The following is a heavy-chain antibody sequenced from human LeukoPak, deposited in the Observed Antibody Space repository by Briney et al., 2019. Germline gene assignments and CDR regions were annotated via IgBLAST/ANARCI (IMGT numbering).Heavy chain of an antibody. CDR1: GYSFTTYW. D-gene: IGHD2-8*02. V-gene: IGHV5-51*01. Sequence: RGESLKISCKGSGYSFTTYWISWARQMPGKGLEWMGIIYPGDSDTRYSPSFQGQVTISADKSISTAYLQWSSLKASDTAMYYCAMGSVPYYFDYWGQGTLVTVSS. J-gene: IGHJ4*02. CDR3: AMGSVPYYFDY. CDR2: IYPGDSDT.